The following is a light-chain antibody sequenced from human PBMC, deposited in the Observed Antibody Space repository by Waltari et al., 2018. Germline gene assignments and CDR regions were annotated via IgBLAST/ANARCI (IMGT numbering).Light chain of an antibody. CDR2: DAS. Sequence: EMVLTQSPGTLSLSPGERATLSCRASQSVSRSLAWYQQKPRQAPRLLIYDASRRATGIPDSFSGGGSGADFGLTICRLEPEDFAVYYCQKYVSLPATFGQGTKVEIK. J-gene: IGKJ1*01. V-gene: IGKV3-20*01. CDR3: QKYVSLPAT. CDR1: QSVSRS.